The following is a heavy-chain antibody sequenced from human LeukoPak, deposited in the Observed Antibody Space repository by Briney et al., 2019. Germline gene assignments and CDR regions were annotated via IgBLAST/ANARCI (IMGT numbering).Heavy chain of an antibody. CDR3: ARDGIAAAGSLPFDY. CDR2: ISAYNGNT. V-gene: IGHV1-18*01. Sequence: ASVKVSCTASGYTFTSYGISWVRRAPGQGLEWMGWISAYNGNTNYAQKLQGRVTMTTDTSTSTAYTELRSLRSDDTAVYYCARDGIAAAGSLPFDYWGQGTLVTVSS. D-gene: IGHD6-13*01. CDR1: GYTFTSYG. J-gene: IGHJ4*02.